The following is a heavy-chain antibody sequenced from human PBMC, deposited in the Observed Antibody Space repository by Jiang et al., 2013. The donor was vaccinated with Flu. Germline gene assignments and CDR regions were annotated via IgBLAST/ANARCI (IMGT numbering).Heavy chain of an antibody. J-gene: IGHJ3*02. V-gene: IGHV7-4-1*02. Sequence: CKASGYTFTSYAMNWVRQAPGQGLEWMGWINTNTGNPTYAQGFTGRFVFSLDTSVSTAYLQISSLKAEDTAVYYCAREAVLRYFDWLKYAFDIWGQGTMVTVSS. CDR2: INTNTGNP. D-gene: IGHD3-9*01. CDR3: AREAVLRYFDWLKYAFDI. CDR1: GYTFTSYA.